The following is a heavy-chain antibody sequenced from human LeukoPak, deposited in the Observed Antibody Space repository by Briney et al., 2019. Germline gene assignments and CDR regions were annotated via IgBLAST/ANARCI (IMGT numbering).Heavy chain of an antibody. V-gene: IGHV1-8*01. Sequence: ASVKVSCKASGYTFTSYDINWVRQATGQGLEWMGWMNPNSGNTGYAQKFQGRVTMTRNTSISTAYMELSSLRSEDTGVYYCARARYDSSGYSLFSYWGQGTLVTVSS. CDR3: ARARYDSSGYSLFSY. J-gene: IGHJ4*02. CDR1: GYTFTSYD. D-gene: IGHD3-22*01. CDR2: MNPNSGNT.